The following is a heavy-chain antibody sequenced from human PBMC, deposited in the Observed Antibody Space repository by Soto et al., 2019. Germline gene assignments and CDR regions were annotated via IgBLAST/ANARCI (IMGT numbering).Heavy chain of an antibody. J-gene: IGHJ6*02. D-gene: IGHD6-19*01. CDR3: AKDYLGIAVAGTLYYYYGMDV. CDR2: ISYDGSNK. CDR1: GFTFSSYG. Sequence: GGSLRLSCAASGFTFSSYGMHWVRQAPGKGLEWVAVISYDGSNKYYADSVKGRFTTSRDNSKNTLYLQMNSLRAEDTAVYYCAKDYLGIAVAGTLYYYYGMDVWGQGTTVTVSS. V-gene: IGHV3-30*18.